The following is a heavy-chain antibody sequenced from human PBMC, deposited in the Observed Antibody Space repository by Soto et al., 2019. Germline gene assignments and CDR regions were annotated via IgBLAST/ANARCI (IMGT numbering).Heavy chain of an antibody. CDR3: ARTYGDYGYYYYMDV. V-gene: IGHV4-59*08. CDR2: IYYSGST. D-gene: IGHD4-17*01. CDR1: GGSISSYY. Sequence: QVQLQESGPGLVKPSETLSLTCTVSGGSISSYYWSWIRQPPGKGLEWIGYIYYSGSTNYNPSLKSRVTISVDTSKNQFSLKLSSVTAADTAVYYGARTYGDYGYYYYMDVWGKGTTVTVSS. J-gene: IGHJ6*03.